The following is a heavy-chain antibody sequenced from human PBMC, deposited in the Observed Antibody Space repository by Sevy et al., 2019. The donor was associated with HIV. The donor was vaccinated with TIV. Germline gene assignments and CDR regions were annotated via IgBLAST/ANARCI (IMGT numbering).Heavy chain of an antibody. CDR1: GFSFIGTGEA. J-gene: IGHJ4*02. D-gene: IGHD4-17*01. Sequence: SGPTLVKPTQTLTLTYTFSGFSFIGTGEAVGWIRQPPGKALEWLAVIYWDDDKSYNPFLKNRLTVSQDASKNQVVLVVTNMDPVDTATYFCAHLIPLKHGFRDCDSWGQGALVTVSS. CDR2: IYWDDDK. CDR3: AHLIPLKHGFRDCDS. V-gene: IGHV2-5*02.